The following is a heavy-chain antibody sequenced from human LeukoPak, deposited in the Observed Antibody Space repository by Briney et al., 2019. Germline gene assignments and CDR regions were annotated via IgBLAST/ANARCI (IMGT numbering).Heavy chain of an antibody. CDR1: GFTFSNHA. D-gene: IGHD2-21*02. CDR3: AKHLFDGDSVGSYFDY. CDR2: VTGGGHST. V-gene: IGHV3-23*01. J-gene: IGHJ4*02. Sequence: GGSLRLSCAASGFTFSNHAMIWVRQAPGKGLEWVSSVTGGGHSTYYADSVKGRFTISRDNSNNTLYLQMNSLRAGDTAIYYCAKHLFDGDSVGSYFDYWGQGTLVTVSS.